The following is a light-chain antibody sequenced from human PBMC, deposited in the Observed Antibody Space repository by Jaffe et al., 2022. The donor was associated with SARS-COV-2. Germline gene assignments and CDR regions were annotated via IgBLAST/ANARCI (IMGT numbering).Light chain of an antibody. CDR2: GAS. CDR1: QSVSSSY. CDR3: QQYGSSLRPWT. J-gene: IGKJ1*01. Sequence: EIVLTQSPGTLSLSPGERATLSCRASQSVSSSYLAWYQQKPGQAPRLLIYGASSRATGIPDRFSGSGSGTDFTLTISRLEPEDFAVYYCQQYGSSLRPWTFGQGTKVEIK. V-gene: IGKV3-20*01.